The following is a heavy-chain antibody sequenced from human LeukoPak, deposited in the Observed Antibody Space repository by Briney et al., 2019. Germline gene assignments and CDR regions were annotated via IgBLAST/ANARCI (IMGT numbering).Heavy chain of an antibody. CDR3: ARDVRVISGYSPSYFDY. CDR2: IYSGGST. V-gene: IGHV3-53*01. D-gene: IGHD5-18*01. J-gene: IGHJ4*02. CDR1: GFTVSSDY. Sequence: GGSLRLSCAASGFTVSSDYRSWVRQAPGKGLEWVSVIYSGGSTYYAGSVKGRFTISRDNSKNTLYLQMNSLRAEDTAVYYCARDVRVISGYSPSYFDYWGQGTLVTVSS.